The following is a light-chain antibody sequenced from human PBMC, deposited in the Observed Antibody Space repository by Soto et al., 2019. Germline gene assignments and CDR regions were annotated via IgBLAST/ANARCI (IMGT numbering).Light chain of an antibody. CDR1: QNLGDY. Sequence: IVLTQSPATLSLSPGERATLSCRASQNLGDYIAWYQQKPGQAPRLLIYDASSRATGIPARFSGSGSGTDFTLTISSLEPEDFAVYYCQQRSNWPLFTFGPGTKVDI. V-gene: IGKV3-11*01. CDR2: DAS. CDR3: QQRSNWPLFT. J-gene: IGKJ3*01.